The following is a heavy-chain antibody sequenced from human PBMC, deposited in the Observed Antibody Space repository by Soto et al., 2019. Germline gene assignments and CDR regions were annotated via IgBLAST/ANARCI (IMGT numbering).Heavy chain of an antibody. CDR1: GYSLRRYW. V-gene: IGHV5-51*01. CDR2: VFPDDSDV. Sequence: GESLKISCKGSGYSLRRYWMGWVRQMPGKGLELLGIVFPDDSDVRYSPSFQGQVTISADNSINTAFLQWSTLKASDTAMYYCARHLTGDLGRGMDVGRQGTTVTVSS. J-gene: IGHJ6*02. CDR3: ARHLTGDLGRGMDV. D-gene: IGHD7-27*01.